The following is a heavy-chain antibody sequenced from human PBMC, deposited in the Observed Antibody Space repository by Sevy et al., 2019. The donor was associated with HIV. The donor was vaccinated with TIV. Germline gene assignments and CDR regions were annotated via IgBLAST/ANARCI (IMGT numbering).Heavy chain of an antibody. CDR1: GFTFSGSA. CDR2: ISSSGSSA. Sequence: GESLKISCSASGFTFSGSALHWVRQAPGKGLEYVSVISSSGSSAYYAESVRGRFTISRHNSKNTLYLQMRSLRAEDTAVYYCVKDSIFYDSSSGYRPFYYYGMDVWGQGTSVTVSS. J-gene: IGHJ6*02. D-gene: IGHD3-3*01. V-gene: IGHV3-64D*09. CDR3: VKDSIFYDSSSGYRPFYYYGMDV.